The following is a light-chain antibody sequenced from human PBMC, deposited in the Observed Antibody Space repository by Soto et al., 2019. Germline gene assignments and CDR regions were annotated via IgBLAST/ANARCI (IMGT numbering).Light chain of an antibody. V-gene: IGLV2-14*01. CDR1: SSDVGLYNY. CDR2: EVS. CDR3: ISYTTSSTSYV. Sequence: QSALTQPASVSGSPGQSITISCTGTSSDVGLYNYVSWYQQYPGKAPKLMIFEVSNRPSGVSNRFSASKSGNTASLTISGLQVEDEADYYCISYTTSSTSYVFGTGTKVTVL. J-gene: IGLJ1*01.